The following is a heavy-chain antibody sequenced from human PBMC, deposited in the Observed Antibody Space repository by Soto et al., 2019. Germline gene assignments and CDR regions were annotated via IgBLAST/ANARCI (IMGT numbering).Heavy chain of an antibody. Sequence: EVQLVETGGALVQPGGSLRLSCAVSGFVVSNVYMSWVRQAPGERLEWISVVYSGGDTYYADSVKGRFTISRDNSKNTVYRQTSRLRPDDTAVYYCALTTSWFDWYFDLWGRGTLVTVSS. CDR1: GFVVSNVY. CDR3: ALTTSWFDWYFDL. D-gene: IGHD3-10*01. J-gene: IGHJ2*01. CDR2: VYSGGDT. V-gene: IGHV3-53*02.